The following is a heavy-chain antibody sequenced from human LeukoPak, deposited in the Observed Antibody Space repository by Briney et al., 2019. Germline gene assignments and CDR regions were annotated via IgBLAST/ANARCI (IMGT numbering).Heavy chain of an antibody. CDR3: ASLEPPLAGLLWFGESTGAFDI. CDR1: GFAFSSYS. V-gene: IGHV3-48*04. D-gene: IGHD3-10*01. J-gene: IGHJ3*02. CDR2: ISSSSSTI. Sequence: QAGGSLRLSCAASGFAFSSYSMNWVRQAPGKGLEWVSYISSSSSTIYYADSVKGRFTISRGNAKNSLYPQMNSLRAEDTAVYYCASLEPPLAGLLWFGESTGAFDIWGQGTMVTVSS.